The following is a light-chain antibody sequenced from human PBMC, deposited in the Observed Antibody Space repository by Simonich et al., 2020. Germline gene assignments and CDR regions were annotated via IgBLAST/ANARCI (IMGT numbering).Light chain of an antibody. V-gene: IGKV3-15*01. CDR2: GAS. J-gene: IGKJ4*01. CDR1: QSVISN. Sequence: IVMTQTPATLSVSPGERATLSCRASQSVISNLAWYPQTPGPAPRLLIYGASTRATGIPARFSGSGSGTEFTLTISSMQSENFAVYYCQQYNNCPLTFGGGTKVEIK. CDR3: QQYNNCPLT.